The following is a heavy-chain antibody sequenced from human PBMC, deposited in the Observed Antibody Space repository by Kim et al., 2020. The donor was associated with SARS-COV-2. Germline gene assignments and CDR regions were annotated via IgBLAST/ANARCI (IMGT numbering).Heavy chain of an antibody. V-gene: IGHV4-34*01. D-gene: IGHD6-13*01. J-gene: IGHJ4*02. Sequence: TNDNPSLKGRVTISEATSKNQFSLKLGSVTAADTAVYYGARTRAAAGTHWGQGTLVTVSS. CDR2: T. CDR3: ARTRAAAGTH.